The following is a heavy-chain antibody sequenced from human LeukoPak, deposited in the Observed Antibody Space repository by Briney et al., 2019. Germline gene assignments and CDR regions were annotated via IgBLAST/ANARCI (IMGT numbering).Heavy chain of an antibody. J-gene: IGHJ4*02. CDR1: GFTFSSYW. CDR3: AREYSVWFGGHYFDY. D-gene: IGHD3-10*01. V-gene: IGHV3-7*01. Sequence: PGGSLRLSCAASGFTFSSYWMSWVRQAPGKGLEWVANIKQDGSEKYYVDSVKGRFTISRDNAKNSLYLQMNSLRAEDTAVYYCAREYSVWFGGHYFDYWGQGTLVTVSS. CDR2: IKQDGSEK.